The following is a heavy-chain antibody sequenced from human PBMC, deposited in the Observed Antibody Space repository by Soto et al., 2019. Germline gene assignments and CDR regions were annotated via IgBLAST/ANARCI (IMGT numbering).Heavy chain of an antibody. V-gene: IGHV3-21*02. CDR3: ATGANFYYDTSRY. J-gene: IGHJ4*02. Sequence: EVQLVESGGGLVKPGGSLRLSCAASGFTLSSYTMNWVRQASGKGLEWVASITSSSSHIYYADSVKGRFTISRDNAGNSLYLQMNSLRAEDTAVYYCATGANFYYDTSRYWGQGTLVTVSS. D-gene: IGHD3-22*01. CDR2: ITSSSSHI. CDR1: GFTLSSYT.